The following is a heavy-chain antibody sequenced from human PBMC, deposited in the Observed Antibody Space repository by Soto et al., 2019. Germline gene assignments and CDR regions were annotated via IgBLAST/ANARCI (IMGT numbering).Heavy chain of an antibody. V-gene: IGHV3-33*01. J-gene: IGHJ5*02. CDR1: GFTFSDFG. Sequence: GPLRLSCKASGFTFSDFGMHWVRQAPGKGLEWVSAIWYDGSYQYYADPVRGRFTTSRDNSNNTLFLQMNSLRGEDTAVYYCARDRLITYGAKIAPDHWGQGALVTVSS. CDR2: IWYDGSYQ. CDR3: ARDRLITYGAKIAPDH. D-gene: IGHD3-16*01.